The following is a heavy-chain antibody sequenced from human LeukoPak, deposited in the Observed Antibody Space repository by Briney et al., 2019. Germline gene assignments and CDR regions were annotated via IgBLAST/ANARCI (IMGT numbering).Heavy chain of an antibody. V-gene: IGHV4-39*01. J-gene: IGHJ3*02. CDR3: ARHCCSGPAKRVFDI. CDR2: IYHSGST. Sequence: PSETLSLTCTVSGGSISSSSYYWDWIRQPPGKGLEWIGSIYHSGSTYYNPSLKSRVTISIDTSKNQFPLKLNSVTAADTAVYHCARHCCSGPAKRVFDIWGQGTMVTVSS. D-gene: IGHD2-15*01. CDR1: GGSISSSSYY.